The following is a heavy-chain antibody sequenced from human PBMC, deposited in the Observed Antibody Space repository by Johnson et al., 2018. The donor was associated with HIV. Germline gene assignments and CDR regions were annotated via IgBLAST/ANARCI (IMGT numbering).Heavy chain of an antibody. J-gene: IGHJ3*01. CDR2: ISSNGGST. CDR1: GFTFSSYA. Sequence: VQLVESGGGLVKPGGSLRLSCAASGFTFSSYAMHWVRQAPGKGLEYVSAISSNGGSTYYANSVKGRFTISRDNSKNTLYLQMNSLRAEDTAVYFCARGCRDGYTCDAFDVWGQGTRVTVSS. CDR3: ARGCRDGYTCDAFDV. V-gene: IGHV3-64*01. D-gene: IGHD5-24*01.